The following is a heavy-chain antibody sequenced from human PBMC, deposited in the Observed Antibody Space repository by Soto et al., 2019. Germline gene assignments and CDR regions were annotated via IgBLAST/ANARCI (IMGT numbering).Heavy chain of an antibody. J-gene: IGHJ4*02. V-gene: IGHV3-74*01. CDR1: GFTFSSYW. CDR2: INSDGSST. Sequence: GGSLRLSCAASGFTFSSYWMHWVRQAPGKGLVWVSHINSDGSSTSYADSVKGRFTISRDNAKNTLYLQMNSLRAEDTAVYYCARNPYYDFWSGYYFDFDYWGQGTLVTVSS. CDR3: ARNPYYDFWSGYYFDFDY. D-gene: IGHD3-3*01.